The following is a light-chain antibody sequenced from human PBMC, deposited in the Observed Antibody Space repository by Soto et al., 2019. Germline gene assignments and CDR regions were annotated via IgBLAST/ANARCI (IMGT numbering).Light chain of an antibody. Sequence: AIQLTQSPSSLPASVGDRVTITCRASQGIRSALAWYQQKPGEAPKLLIYDASTLQEGVPSRFSGSGSGTEFTLTVTRLQPDDFATYFCQQYDKYSTFGHGTKVDVK. CDR2: DAS. J-gene: IGKJ1*01. CDR3: QQYDKYST. CDR1: QGIRSA. V-gene: IGKV1D-13*01.